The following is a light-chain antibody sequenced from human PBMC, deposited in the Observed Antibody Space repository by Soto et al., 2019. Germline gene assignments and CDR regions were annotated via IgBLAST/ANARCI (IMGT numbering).Light chain of an antibody. CDR3: SSYTTSGTPV. Sequence: QSALTQPASVSGSPGQTITISCTGTSSDVGGYNDLSWYQQHPGKAPKVMIYEVSKRPSGVSNRFSGSKSGNSASLTISGLQAEDEADYFCSSYTTSGTPVFGGGTKLTVL. CDR2: EVS. J-gene: IGLJ3*02. V-gene: IGLV2-14*01. CDR1: SSDVGGYND.